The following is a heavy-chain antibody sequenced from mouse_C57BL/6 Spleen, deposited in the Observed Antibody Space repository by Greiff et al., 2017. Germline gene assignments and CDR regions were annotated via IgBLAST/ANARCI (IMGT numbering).Heavy chain of an antibody. Sequence: VHLVESGAELVKPGASVKMSCKASGYTFTTYPIEWMKQNHGKSLEWIGNFHPYNDDTKYNEKFKGKATLTVEKSSSTVYLELSRLTSDDSAVYYCARRGLLYYYAMDYWGQGTSVTVSS. D-gene: IGHD2-3*01. J-gene: IGHJ4*01. CDR1: GYTFTTYP. V-gene: IGHV1-47*01. CDR2: FHPYNDDT. CDR3: ARRGLLYYYAMDY.